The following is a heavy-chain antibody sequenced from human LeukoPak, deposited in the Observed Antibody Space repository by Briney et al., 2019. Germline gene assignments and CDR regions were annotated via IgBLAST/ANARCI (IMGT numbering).Heavy chain of an antibody. J-gene: IGHJ1*01. V-gene: IGHV1-46*01. CDR2: INPSGGST. CDR3: ARKGIAVAWFQH. CDR1: GYTFTSYY. D-gene: IGHD6-19*01. Sequence: ASVKVSCKASGYTFTSYYMHWVRQAPGQGLEWMGIINPSGGSTSYAQKFQGRVTMTRDTYTSTVYMELRSVRSEDTAVYYCARKGIAVAWFQHWGQGTLVTVSS.